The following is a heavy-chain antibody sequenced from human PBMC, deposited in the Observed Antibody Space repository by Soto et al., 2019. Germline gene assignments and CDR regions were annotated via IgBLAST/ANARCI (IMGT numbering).Heavy chain of an antibody. V-gene: IGHV3-21*01. D-gene: IGHD5-12*01. CDR2: ISSSSSYI. CDR3: ARGVMVARRYYYYMDV. CDR1: GFTFSSYS. Sequence: GGSLRLSCAASGFTFSSYSMNWVRQAPGKGLEWVSSISSSSSYIYYADSVKGRFTISRDNAKNSLYLQMNSLRAEDTAVYYCARGVMVARRYYYYMDVWGKGTTVTVSS. J-gene: IGHJ6*03.